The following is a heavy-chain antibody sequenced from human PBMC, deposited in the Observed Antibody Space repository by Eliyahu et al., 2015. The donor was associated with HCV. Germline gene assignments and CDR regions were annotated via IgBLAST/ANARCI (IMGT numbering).Heavy chain of an antibody. V-gene: IGHV3-15*01. Sequence: EVQLVESGGGLVKPGESLRLSCAASGFTFSKVGMNWVRQXPGKGLEWIGRILTKAEGETMQYVAPAEGRFTISRDDSKNMLYLQLNSLRTEDTALYYCTSRIVTTNDYWGQGTLVTVSS. D-gene: IGHD4-11*01. CDR1: GFTFSKVG. J-gene: IGHJ4*02. CDR2: ILTKAEGETM. CDR3: TSRIVTTNDY.